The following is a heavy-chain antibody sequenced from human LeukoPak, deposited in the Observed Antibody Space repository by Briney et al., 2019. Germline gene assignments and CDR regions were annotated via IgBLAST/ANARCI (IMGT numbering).Heavy chain of an antibody. J-gene: IGHJ4*02. Sequence: GGSLRLSCAASGFTFSSYAMHWVRQAPGKGLEWVAVISYDGSNKYYADSVKGRFTISRDNSKNTLYLQMNSLRAEDTAVYYCARDEYSSTPKFDYWGQGTLVTVSS. D-gene: IGHD6-6*01. CDR3: ARDEYSSTPKFDY. CDR2: ISYDGSNK. V-gene: IGHV3-30-3*01. CDR1: GFTFSSYA.